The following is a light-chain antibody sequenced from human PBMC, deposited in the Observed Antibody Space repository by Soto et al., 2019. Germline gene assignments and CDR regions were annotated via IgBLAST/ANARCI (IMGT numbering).Light chain of an antibody. CDR2: DAS. Sequence: DIQMTQSPSSLSASVGDRVTITCQASQDINNYVNWYQQKPGKAPNLLIFDASTLKTGVPSRFSGSGSGTDFSFTISSLHPEDIATDDCQQSNDLVSFGQGTRLEIK. CDR1: QDINNY. V-gene: IGKV1-33*01. J-gene: IGKJ5*01. CDR3: QQSNDLVS.